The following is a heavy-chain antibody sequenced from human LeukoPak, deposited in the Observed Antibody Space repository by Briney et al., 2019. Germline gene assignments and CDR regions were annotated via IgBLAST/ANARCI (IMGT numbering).Heavy chain of an antibody. J-gene: IGHJ4*02. CDR2: INPSGGSI. D-gene: IGHD2-2*01. CDR1: GYTFSNYC. V-gene: IGHV1-46*01. Sequence: ASVQVSCKASGYTFSNYCMHWVRQAPGQGLEWMGIINPSGGSISDAQRFQGRVTMTRDTSTRTFYIELSSLRPEDTAVYYCARSQPYCISTSCYVPGDYWVQGTLVTVPS. CDR3: ARSQPYCISTSCYVPGDY.